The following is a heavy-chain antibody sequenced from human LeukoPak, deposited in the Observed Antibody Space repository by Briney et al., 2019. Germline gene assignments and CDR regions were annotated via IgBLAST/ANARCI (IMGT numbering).Heavy chain of an antibody. J-gene: IGHJ3*02. CDR2: ISSNGGST. V-gene: IGHV3-64D*06. Sequence: PGGSLRLSCSASGFTFSSYAMHWVRQAPGKGLEYVSAISSNGGSTYYADSVKGRFTISRDNSKNTLYLQMSSLRAEDTAVYYCARDVYCVKGVCYSAFDIWGQGTMVTVSS. D-gene: IGHD2-8*01. CDR1: GFTFSSYA. CDR3: ARDVYCVKGVCYSAFDI.